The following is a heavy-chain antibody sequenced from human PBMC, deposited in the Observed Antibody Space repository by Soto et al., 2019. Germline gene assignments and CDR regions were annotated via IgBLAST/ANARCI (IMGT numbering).Heavy chain of an antibody. D-gene: IGHD3-10*01. Sequence: EVQLLESGGGLVQPGGSLRLSCAASGFIFSRYAMTWVRQAPGKGLEWVSAITGGGFSTYYTDSVKGRFTISRENSKNTLYLQMNRLRAEDTAVYFCAKGGVRGVQMDVWGQGTTVTVSS. J-gene: IGHJ6*02. CDR1: GFIFSRYA. CDR2: ITGGGFST. CDR3: AKGGVRGVQMDV. V-gene: IGHV3-23*01.